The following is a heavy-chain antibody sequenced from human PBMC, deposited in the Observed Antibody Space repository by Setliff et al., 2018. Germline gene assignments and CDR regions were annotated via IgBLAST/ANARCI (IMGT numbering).Heavy chain of an antibody. Sequence: PSETLSLTCAVSGGSISSGNWWSWVRQTPGKGLEWIGEIYHSGSTKYNPSLNSRSTISVDKSKNQFSLKLSSVTAADTAVYYCARSSYSGSYLNDWGQGTTVTVS. V-gene: IGHV4-4*02. CDR2: IYHSGST. J-gene: IGHJ6*02. D-gene: IGHD1-26*01. CDR3: ARSSYSGSYLND. CDR1: GGSISSGNW.